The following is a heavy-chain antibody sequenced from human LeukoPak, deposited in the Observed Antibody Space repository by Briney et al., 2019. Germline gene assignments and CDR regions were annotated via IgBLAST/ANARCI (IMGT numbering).Heavy chain of an antibody. Sequence: GGSLRLSCAASGFTFSSYAMHWVRQAPGKGLEWVAVISYDGSNKKYADSVKGRFTISRVNSQKTLYLQMNSLRAEDAAVYYCARGAARMVEMGTMISFEYWGQGTLVTVSS. J-gene: IGHJ4*02. CDR3: ARGAARMVEMGTMISFEY. D-gene: IGHD5-24*01. CDR2: ISYDGSNK. CDR1: GFTFSSYA. V-gene: IGHV3-30*04.